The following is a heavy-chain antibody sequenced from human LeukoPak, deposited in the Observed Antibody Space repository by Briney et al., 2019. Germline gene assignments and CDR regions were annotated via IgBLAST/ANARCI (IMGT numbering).Heavy chain of an antibody. CDR1: GGSISSGGYY. CDR3: ASRLISSGWYGGFDY. J-gene: IGHJ4*02. CDR2: IYYSGST. V-gene: IGHV4-31*03. Sequence: SETLSLTCTVSGGSISSGGYYWSWIRQHPGKGLEWIGYIYYSGSTYYNPSLKSRVTISVDTSKNQFSLKLSSVTAADTAVYYCASRLISSGWYGGFDYWGQGTLVTVSS. D-gene: IGHD6-19*01.